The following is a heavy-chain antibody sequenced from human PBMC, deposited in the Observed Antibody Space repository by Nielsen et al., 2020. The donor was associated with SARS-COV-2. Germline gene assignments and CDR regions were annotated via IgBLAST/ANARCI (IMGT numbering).Heavy chain of an antibody. J-gene: IGHJ4*02. CDR2: IDWDDDK. Sequence: SGPTLVKPTQTLTLTCIFSGFSLSTSGMCVSWIRQPPGKALEWLARIDWDDDKYYSTSLKTRLTISKDTSKNQVVLTMTNMDPVGTATYYCARANYGGNLGGFDYWGQGTLVTVSS. V-gene: IGHV2-70*11. CDR1: GFSLSTSGMC. CDR3: ARANYGGNLGGFDY. D-gene: IGHD4-23*01.